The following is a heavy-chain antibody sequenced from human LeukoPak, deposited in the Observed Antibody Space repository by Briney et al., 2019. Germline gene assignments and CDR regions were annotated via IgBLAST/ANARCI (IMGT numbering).Heavy chain of an antibody. J-gene: IGHJ4*02. D-gene: IGHD3-10*01. CDR1: GHTFTSYG. V-gene: IGHV1-18*01. Sequence: GASVKVSCKASGHTFTSYGISWVRQAPGQGLEWMGWISAYNGNTNYAQKLQGRVTMTTDTSTSTAYMELRSLRSDDTAVYYCARVGFRWFGELKEIDYWGQGTLVTVSS. CDR2: ISAYNGNT. CDR3: ARVGFRWFGELKEIDY.